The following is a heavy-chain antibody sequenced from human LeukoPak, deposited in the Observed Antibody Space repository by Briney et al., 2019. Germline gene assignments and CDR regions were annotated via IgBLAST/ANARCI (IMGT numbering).Heavy chain of an antibody. CDR3: ARERGGLPRDTDSWVFDY. CDR1: GGSISSGDYY. CDR2: IYYSGST. J-gene: IGHJ4*02. V-gene: IGHV4-30-4*01. D-gene: IGHD5-24*01. Sequence: SQTLSLTCTVSGGSISSGDYYWSWIRQPPGKGLEWIGYIYYSGSTYYNPSLKSRVTISVDTSKNQFSLKLSSVTAADTAVYYCARERGGLPRDTDSWVFDYWGQGTLVTVSS.